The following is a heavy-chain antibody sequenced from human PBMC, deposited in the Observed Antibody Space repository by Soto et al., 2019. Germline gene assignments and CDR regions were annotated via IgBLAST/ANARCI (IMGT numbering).Heavy chain of an antibody. CDR1: GYTFTSYY. J-gene: IGHJ6*02. D-gene: IGHD3-9*01. V-gene: IGHV1-46*03. Sequence: GASVKVSCKASGYTFTSYYMHWVRQAPGQGLEWMGIINPSGGSTSYAQKFQGRVTMTRDTSTSTVYMELSSLRSEDTAVYYCARELGYYDILTGYVSDGMDVWGQGTTVTVSS. CDR3: ARELGYYDILTGYVSDGMDV. CDR2: INPSGGST.